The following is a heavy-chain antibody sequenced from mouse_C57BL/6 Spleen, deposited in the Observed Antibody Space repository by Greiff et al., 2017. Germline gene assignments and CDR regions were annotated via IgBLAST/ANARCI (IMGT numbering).Heavy chain of an antibody. J-gene: IGHJ1*03. CDR2: IDPSDSET. CDR3: AGGGYDYDGRYWYFDV. V-gene: IGHV1-52*01. CDR1: GYTFTSYW. Sequence: QVQLQQPGAELVRPGSSVKLSCKASGYTFTSYWMPWVKQRPIQGLEWIGNIDPSDSETHYNQKFKDKATLTVDKSSSTAYLQLSSLTSEDSAVYYGAGGGYDYDGRYWYFDVWGTGTTVTVSS. D-gene: IGHD2-4*01.